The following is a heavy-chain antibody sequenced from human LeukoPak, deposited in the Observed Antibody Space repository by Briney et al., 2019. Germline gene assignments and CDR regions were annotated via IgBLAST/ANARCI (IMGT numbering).Heavy chain of an antibody. CDR2: ISGSGGST. CDR1: EFTFSTYA. D-gene: IGHD3-22*01. V-gene: IGHV3-23*01. CDR3: ARVDSSGYYIHLDY. J-gene: IGHJ4*02. Sequence: PGASLRLSCVASEFTFSTYAMSWVRQAPGKGLEWVSGISGSGGSTYYADSLKGRFTISRDNAKNSLYLQMNSLRAEDTAVYYCARVDSSGYYIHLDYWGRGTLVTVSS.